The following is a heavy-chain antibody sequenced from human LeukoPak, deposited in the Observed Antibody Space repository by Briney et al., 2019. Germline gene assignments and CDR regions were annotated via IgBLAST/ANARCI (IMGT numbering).Heavy chain of an antibody. Sequence: PGRSLRLSCAASGFTFSTYFMHWVRQAPGKGLEWVADIASDGSHTFYVESVKGRFTISRDNSKNTLYLQMNSLRAEDTAVYYCAREGPVTTSFAFDIWGQGTMVTVSS. D-gene: IGHD4-17*01. CDR1: GFTFSTYF. CDR2: IASDGSHT. CDR3: AREGPVTTSFAFDI. V-gene: IGHV3-30-3*01. J-gene: IGHJ3*02.